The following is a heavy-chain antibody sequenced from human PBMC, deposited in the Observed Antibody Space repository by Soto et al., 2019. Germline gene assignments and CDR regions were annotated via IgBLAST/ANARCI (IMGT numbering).Heavy chain of an antibody. CDR3: AREKVGTTFFDT. CDR2: IYPSVSS. D-gene: IGHD2-21*02. CDR1: GFAISRGYY. Sequence: SETLSLTCSVSGFAISRGYYWSWVRQPPGKGLEWIGSIYPSVSSYHNPSLATRLGLSIDASKDQFTLNLTSVTAADTALYFCAREKVGTTFFDTWGQGIQVTVSS. V-gene: IGHV4-38-2*02. J-gene: IGHJ4*02.